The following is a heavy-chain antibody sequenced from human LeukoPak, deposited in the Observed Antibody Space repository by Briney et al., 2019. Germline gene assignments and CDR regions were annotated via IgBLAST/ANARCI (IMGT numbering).Heavy chain of an antibody. J-gene: IGHJ4*02. CDR2: MYHSGST. Sequence: SETLSLTCTVSGYSISSGHYWGWIRQPPGKGLEWIGSMYHSGSTYYNPPLKSRVTISEDTSKNQFSLKLSSVTAADTAVYYCARAYYDILTGYSQEFDYWGQGTLVTVSS. CDR3: ARAYYDILTGYSQEFDY. D-gene: IGHD3-9*01. V-gene: IGHV4-38-2*02. CDR1: GYSISSGHY.